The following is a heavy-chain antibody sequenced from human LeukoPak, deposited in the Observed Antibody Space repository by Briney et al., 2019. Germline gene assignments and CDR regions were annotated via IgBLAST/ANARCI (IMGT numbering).Heavy chain of an antibody. V-gene: IGHV1-69*02. CDR3: ASWYCSSTSCPPSYYYYMDV. Sequence: GASVKVSCKASGGTFSSYTISWLRQAPGQGLEWMGRIIPILGIANYAQKFQGRVTITADKSTSTAYMELSSLRSEDTAVYYCASWYCSSTSCPPSYYYYMDVWGKGTTVTVSS. D-gene: IGHD2-2*01. CDR1: GGTFSSYT. J-gene: IGHJ6*03. CDR2: IIPILGIA.